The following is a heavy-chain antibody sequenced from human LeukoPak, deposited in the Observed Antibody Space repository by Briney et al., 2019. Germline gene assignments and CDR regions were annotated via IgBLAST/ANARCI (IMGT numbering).Heavy chain of an antibody. Sequence: ASVKVPCEASGSTFTGSYLHWVRQAPGQGLEWMGWINPNSGGTNYAQKFQGRVTMTRDTSISTAYMELSRLTSYDTAVDYCARQYSSGWCYDYWGQGTLVTVSS. CDR2: INPNSGGT. D-gene: IGHD6-19*01. J-gene: IGHJ4*02. CDR3: ARQYSSGWCYDY. CDR1: GSTFTGSY. V-gene: IGHV1-2*02.